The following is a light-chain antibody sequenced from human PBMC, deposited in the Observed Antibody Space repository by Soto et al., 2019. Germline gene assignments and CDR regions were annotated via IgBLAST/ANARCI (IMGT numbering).Light chain of an antibody. CDR2: AAS. CDR3: QQLNSYPQLT. Sequence: DIQLTQSPSFLSASVGDRVTVTCRASQGISSYLAWYQQKPGTAPKLLIYAASTLQSGVPSRFSGSGSRTELTLTISSLQPEEFTTDYCQQLNSYPQLTFGVGTKVEIK. V-gene: IGKV1-9*01. J-gene: IGKJ4*01. CDR1: QGISSY.